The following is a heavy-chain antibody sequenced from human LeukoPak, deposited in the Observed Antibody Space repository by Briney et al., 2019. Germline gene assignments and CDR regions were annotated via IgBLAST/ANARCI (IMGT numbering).Heavy chain of an antibody. Sequence: GGSLRLSCAASGFTFSSYDMHWVRQATGKGLEWVSAIGTAGDTYYPGSVKGRFTISRENAKNSLYLQMNSLRAGDTAVYYCARAERFLEWDDAFDIWGPGTMVTVSS. CDR2: IGTAGDT. J-gene: IGHJ3*02. D-gene: IGHD3-3*01. CDR1: GFTFSSYD. V-gene: IGHV3-13*01. CDR3: ARAERFLEWDDAFDI.